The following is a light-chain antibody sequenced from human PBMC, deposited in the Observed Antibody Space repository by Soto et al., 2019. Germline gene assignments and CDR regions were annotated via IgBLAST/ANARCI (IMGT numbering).Light chain of an antibody. V-gene: IGKV3-20*01. CDR3: QQYGGSPMIT. CDR2: GAS. Sequence: EIVLTQSPGTLSLSPGERATLSCRASQSVSSSYLAWYQQKPGQAPRLLIYGASSRATGIPDRFSGSGSGTDFTLTISRLGPEDFAVYYCQQYGGSPMITFGPGTKVDIK. CDR1: QSVSSSY. J-gene: IGKJ3*01.